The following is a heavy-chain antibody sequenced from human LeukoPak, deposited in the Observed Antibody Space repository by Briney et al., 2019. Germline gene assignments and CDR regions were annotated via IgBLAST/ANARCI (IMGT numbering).Heavy chain of an antibody. CDR2: IRYDESKE. CDR3: AKDPGEV. D-gene: IGHD3-10*01. CDR1: GFNFRGRG. V-gene: IGHV3-30*02. J-gene: IGHJ4*02. Sequence: GGSLRLSCAASGFNFRGRGMHWVRQAPGKGLEWVAFIRYDESKENHADSAKGRFTISRDNSKNTLFLQMNSLRTEDTAVYYCAKDPGEVWGQGTLVTVSS.